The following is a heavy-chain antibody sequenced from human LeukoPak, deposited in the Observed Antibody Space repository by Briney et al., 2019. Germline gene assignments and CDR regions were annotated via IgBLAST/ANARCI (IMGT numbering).Heavy chain of an antibody. CDR2: IKSKTDGGTT. Sequence: GGSLRLSCAASGFTFSNAWMSWVRQAPGKGLEWVGRIKSKTDGGTTGYAAPVKGRFTISRDDSKNTLYLQMNSLKTEDTAVYYCTTDRYFDWLLYLPYFDYWGQGTLVTVSS. D-gene: IGHD3-9*01. J-gene: IGHJ4*02. CDR1: GFTFSNAW. V-gene: IGHV3-15*01. CDR3: TTDRYFDWLLYLPYFDY.